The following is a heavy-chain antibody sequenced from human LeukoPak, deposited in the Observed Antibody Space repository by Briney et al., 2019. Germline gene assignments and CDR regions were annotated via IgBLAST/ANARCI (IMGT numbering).Heavy chain of an antibody. CDR2: IIPILGIA. CDR1: GGTFSSYA. CDR3: ARDRIYYYDSSGPVLSH. D-gene: IGHD3-22*01. Sequence: ASVKVSCKASGGTFSSYAISWVRQVPGQGLEWMGRIIPILGIANYAQKFQGRVTITADKSTSTAYMELSSLRSEDTAVYYCARDRIYYYDSSGPVLSHWGQGTLVTVSS. J-gene: IGHJ4*02. V-gene: IGHV1-69*04.